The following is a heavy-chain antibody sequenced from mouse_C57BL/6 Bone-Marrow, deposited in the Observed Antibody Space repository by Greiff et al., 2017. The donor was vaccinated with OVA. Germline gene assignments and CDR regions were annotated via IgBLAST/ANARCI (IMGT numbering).Heavy chain of an antibody. CDR2: IDPSDSYT. Sequence: VQLQQPGAELVMPGASVKLSCKASGYTFTSYWMHWVKQRPGQGLEWIGEIDPSDSYTNYNQKFKGKSTLTVDKSSSTAYMQLSSLTSEDSAVYYCARRGSLLLRWYFDVWGTGTTVTVSS. V-gene: IGHV1-69*01. CDR3: ARRGSLLLRWYFDV. CDR1: GYTFTSYW. J-gene: IGHJ1*03. D-gene: IGHD1-1*01.